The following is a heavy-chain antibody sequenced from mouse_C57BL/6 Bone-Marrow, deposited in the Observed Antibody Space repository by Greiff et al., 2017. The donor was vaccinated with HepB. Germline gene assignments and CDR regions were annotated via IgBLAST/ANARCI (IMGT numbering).Heavy chain of an antibody. CDR1: GFTFSSYT. Sequence: DVKLVESGGGLVKPGGSLKLSCAASGFTFSSYTMSWVRQTPEKRLEWVATISGGGGNTYYPDSVKGRFTISRDNAKNTLYLQMSSLRSEDTALYYCARLGYDYEGYWGQGTTLTVSS. D-gene: IGHD2-4*01. J-gene: IGHJ2*01. CDR2: ISGGGGNT. CDR3: ARLGYDYEGY. V-gene: IGHV5-9*01.